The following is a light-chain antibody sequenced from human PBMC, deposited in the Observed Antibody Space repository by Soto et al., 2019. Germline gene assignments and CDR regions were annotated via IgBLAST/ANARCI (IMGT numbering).Light chain of an antibody. V-gene: IGLV1-40*01. J-gene: IGLJ2*01. CDR1: SSNIGAGYS. CDR3: QSYDSSLSGVV. Sequence: QSVLTQPASVSGAPGQRVAISCTGGSSNIGAGYSVYWYHQRPGTAPKLLIYGDTNRPSGVPDRFSGAKSGTSASLAITGLQAEDEADYYRQSYDSSLSGVVFGGGTKLTVL. CDR2: GDT.